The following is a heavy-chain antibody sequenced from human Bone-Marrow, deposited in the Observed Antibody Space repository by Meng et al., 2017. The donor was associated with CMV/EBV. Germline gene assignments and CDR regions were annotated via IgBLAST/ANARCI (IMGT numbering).Heavy chain of an antibody. CDR3: ARVFGVVIGGWFDP. D-gene: IGHD3-3*01. CDR2: MNPNSGNA. Sequence: ASVKVSCKASGNTFTSYDINWVRQATGQGLEWMGWMNPNSGNAGYAQKFQGRVTMTWNTSISTAYMELSSLRSEDTAVYYCARVFGVVIGGWFDPWGQGTLVTASS. CDR1: GNTFTSYD. V-gene: IGHV1-8*01. J-gene: IGHJ5*02.